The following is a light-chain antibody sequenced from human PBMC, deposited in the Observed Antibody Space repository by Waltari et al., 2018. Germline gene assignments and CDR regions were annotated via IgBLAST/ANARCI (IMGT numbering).Light chain of an antibody. CDR2: YDN. V-gene: IGLV3-21*01. J-gene: IGLJ1*01. CDR3: QVWDANTDPGV. CDR1: HIESKS. Sequence: SYVLTQPPSVSVAPGETARITCGGNHIESKSVHWYRQRQGQAPVVVISYDNDRAAGIPERFSGSNSGNTATLTISRVEAGDEADYYCQVWDANTDPGVFGTGTEVTVL.